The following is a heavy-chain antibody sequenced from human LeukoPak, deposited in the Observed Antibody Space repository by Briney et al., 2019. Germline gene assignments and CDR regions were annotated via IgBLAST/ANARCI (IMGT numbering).Heavy chain of an antibody. CDR3: ARDADIVVVPAAMGGLGAFDI. CDR2: IYHSGST. J-gene: IGHJ3*02. CDR1: GGSISSGGYY. V-gene: IGHV4-30-2*01. D-gene: IGHD2-2*01. Sequence: SETLSLTCTVSGGSISSGGYYWSWIRQPPGKGLEWIGYIYHSGSTYYNPSLKSRDTISVDRSKNQFSLKLSSVTAADTAVYYCARDADIVVVPAAMGGLGAFDIWGQGTMVTVSS.